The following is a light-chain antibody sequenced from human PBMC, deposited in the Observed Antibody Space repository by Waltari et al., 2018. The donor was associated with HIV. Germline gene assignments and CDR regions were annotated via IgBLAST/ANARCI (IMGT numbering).Light chain of an antibody. CDR1: QSVNTN. Sequence: MMQSPDILPVSPGEGVTLTCRASQSVNTNVAWYQQRPGQAPRLLIYGASTRADGFPARFSGGGSGTEFTLTISSLQSEDFALYFCHQYNNWPYTFGQGTKLDIK. CDR2: GAS. CDR3: HQYNNWPYT. V-gene: IGKV3-15*01. J-gene: IGKJ2*01.